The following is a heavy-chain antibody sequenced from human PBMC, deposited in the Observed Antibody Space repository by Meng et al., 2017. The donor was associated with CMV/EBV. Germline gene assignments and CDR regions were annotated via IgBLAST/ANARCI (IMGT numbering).Heavy chain of an antibody. V-gene: IGHV3-43*02. D-gene: IGHD5-12*01. J-gene: IGHJ4*02. CDR2: ISGSAGRT. CDR1: GFTFDNYA. Sequence: GGSLRLSCAASGFTFDNYAMSWVRQAPGKGLEWVSGISGSAGRTFYADSVKGRFTISRDNSKNSLYLQMNSLRTEGTALYYCAKDQDIVATGGAFDYWGQGTLVTVSS. CDR3: AKDQDIVATGGAFDY.